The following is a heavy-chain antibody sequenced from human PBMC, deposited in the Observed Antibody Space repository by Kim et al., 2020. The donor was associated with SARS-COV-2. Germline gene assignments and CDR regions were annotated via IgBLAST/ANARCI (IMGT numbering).Heavy chain of an antibody. CDR1: GGSFSGYY. Sequence: SETLSLTCAVYGGSFSGYYWSWIRQPPGKGLEWIGEINHSGSTNYNPSLKSRVTISVDTSKNQFSLKLSSVTAADTAVYYCANRDYDFWSGYYIANWFDPWGQGTLVTVSS. CDR2: INHSGST. J-gene: IGHJ5*02. D-gene: IGHD3-3*01. CDR3: ANRDYDFWSGYYIANWFDP. V-gene: IGHV4-34*01.